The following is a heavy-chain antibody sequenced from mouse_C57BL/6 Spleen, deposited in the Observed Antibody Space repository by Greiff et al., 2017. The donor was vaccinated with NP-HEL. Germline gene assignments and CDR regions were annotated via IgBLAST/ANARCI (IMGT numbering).Heavy chain of an antibody. CDR1: GFTFTDYY. CDR2: IRNKANGYTT. V-gene: IGHV7-3*01. CDR3: ASYLLTGPYFDY. D-gene: IGHD4-1*01. J-gene: IGHJ2*01. Sequence: EVNVVESGGGLVQPGGSLSLSCAASGFTFTDYYMSWVRQPPGKALEWLGFIRNKANGYTTEYSASVKGRFTISRDNSQSILYLQMNALRAEDSATYYCASYLLTGPYFDYWGQGTTLTVSS.